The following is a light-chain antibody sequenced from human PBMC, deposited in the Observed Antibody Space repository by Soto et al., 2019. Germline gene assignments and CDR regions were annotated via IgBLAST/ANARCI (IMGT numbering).Light chain of an antibody. CDR3: QQYNSYWT. Sequence: DIQMTQSPSTLSASVGDRATITCRASQTLSNWLACYQQTPGQAPKLLIYDASSLESGVPSRLSGSGSGTEFTITIRSLQPDDFATYYCQQYNSYWTFGQGTKVDIK. CDR2: DAS. J-gene: IGKJ1*01. V-gene: IGKV1-5*01. CDR1: QTLSNW.